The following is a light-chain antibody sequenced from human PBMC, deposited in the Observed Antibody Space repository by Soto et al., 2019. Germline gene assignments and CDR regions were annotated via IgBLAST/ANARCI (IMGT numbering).Light chain of an antibody. Sequence: DVRLTQSPSSLSASVVDRVTITFRANQTVSFFLNWYQQRPGRAPKLLIYGASNLLSGVPSRFSGSRSGTEFTLVISSLQVDDFATYYCQEALNEPWTFGQGTKVDIK. CDR3: QEALNEPWT. V-gene: IGKV1-39*01. CDR2: GAS. J-gene: IGKJ1*01. CDR1: QTVSFF.